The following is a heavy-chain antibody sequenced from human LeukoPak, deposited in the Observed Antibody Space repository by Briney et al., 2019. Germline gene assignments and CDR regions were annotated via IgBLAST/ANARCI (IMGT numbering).Heavy chain of an antibody. CDR2: INPNSGGT. V-gene: IGHV1-2*02. D-gene: IGHD3-3*01. Sequence: GASVKVSCKASGYTFTGYYMHWVRQAPGQGLEWMGWINPNSGGTNYAQKFQGRVTMTRDTSISTAYMELSRLRSDDTAVYYCARVKNDFWSGMNYFDYWGQGTLVTVSS. CDR3: ARVKNDFWSGMNYFDY. CDR1: GYTFTGYY. J-gene: IGHJ4*02.